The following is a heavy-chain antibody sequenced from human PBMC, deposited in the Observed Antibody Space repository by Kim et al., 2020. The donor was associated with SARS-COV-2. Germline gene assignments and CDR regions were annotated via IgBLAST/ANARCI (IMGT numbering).Heavy chain of an antibody. J-gene: IGHJ3*02. Sequence: GGSLRLSCAASGFTFSNAWMSWVRQAPGKGLEWVGRIKSKTDGGTTDYAAPVKGRFTISRDDSKNTLYLQMNSLKTEDTAVYYCTTDLEVLLWFGVLPLDAFDIWGQGTMVTVSS. D-gene: IGHD3-10*01. V-gene: IGHV3-15*01. CDR2: IKSKTDGGTT. CDR3: TTDLEVLLWFGVLPLDAFDI. CDR1: GFTFSNAW.